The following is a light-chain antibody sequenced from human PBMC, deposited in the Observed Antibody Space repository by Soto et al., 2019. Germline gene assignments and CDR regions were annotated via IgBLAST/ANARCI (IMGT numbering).Light chain of an antibody. CDR2: EVS. J-gene: IGLJ2*01. CDR1: SSDVGGYNY. Sequence: QSALTQPASVSGSPGQSITISCTGTSSDVGGYNYVSWYQQHPGKAPKLMIYEVSHRPSGVSNRFSGSKSGNTASLTISGLQAEHEADYYCSSYTSSSTLVVFGGGTQLNVL. V-gene: IGLV2-14*01. CDR3: SSYTSSSTLVV.